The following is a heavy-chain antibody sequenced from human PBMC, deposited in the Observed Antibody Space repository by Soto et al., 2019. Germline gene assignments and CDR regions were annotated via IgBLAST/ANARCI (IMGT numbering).Heavy chain of an antibody. V-gene: IGHV4-4*02. CDR2: TYHSGTT. Sequence: QVQLRESGPGLVRPSGTLSLTCAVYGDSINTSHWWSWVRQTPGKGLEWIGETYHSGTTNYNPSLKSRVTISMDKPKNLFSLKLNSVTAADTALYFCARQTNSSPARGPNWFDPWGQGALVTVSS. CDR3: ARQTNSSPARGPNWFDP. CDR1: GDSINTSHW. D-gene: IGHD6-19*01. J-gene: IGHJ5*02.